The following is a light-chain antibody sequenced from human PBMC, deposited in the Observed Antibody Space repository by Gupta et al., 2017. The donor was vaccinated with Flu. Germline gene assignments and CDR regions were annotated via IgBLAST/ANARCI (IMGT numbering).Light chain of an antibody. Sequence: PATLSASVGERVTITCRASQSISSRLAWYQQKPGKAPKLLIYKASSLESWVPARFSGSASQTEFTLTISSLQPDDFATYYCQQYNSLPRTFGQGTKVEI. V-gene: IGKV1-5*03. CDR1: QSISSR. CDR2: KAS. CDR3: QQYNSLPRT. J-gene: IGKJ1*01.